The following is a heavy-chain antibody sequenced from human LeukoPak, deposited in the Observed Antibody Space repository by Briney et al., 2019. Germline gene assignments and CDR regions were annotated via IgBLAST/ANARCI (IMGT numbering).Heavy chain of an antibody. CDR2: IDGPTFRT. J-gene: IGHJ4*02. V-gene: IGHV3-23*01. D-gene: IGHD1-26*01. CDR1: GFTFSNYA. Sequence: PGESLGLSCAGSGFTFSNYAMHWVRQAPGKGLEWVSTIDGPTFRTHYADSVMGRFTISRDNSKNTLYLQMNSLRAEDTAVYFCTTWVGAHFDFWGQGTLVTVSS. CDR3: TTWVGAHFDF.